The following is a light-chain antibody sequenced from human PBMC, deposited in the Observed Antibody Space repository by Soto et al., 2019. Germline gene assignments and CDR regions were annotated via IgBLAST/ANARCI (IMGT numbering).Light chain of an antibody. CDR3: QKYNIAPFP. CDR2: GAS. J-gene: IGKJ3*01. V-gene: IGKV1-27*01. CDR1: QGISNY. Sequence: DIQMTQSPSSLSASVGDRVTITCRASQGISNYVAWYQQKPGKVPTLLISGASPLQSGLPSRFSGSGSGTDVTLTISSLPPEDVATYYCQKYNIAPFPFGPRTNLGI.